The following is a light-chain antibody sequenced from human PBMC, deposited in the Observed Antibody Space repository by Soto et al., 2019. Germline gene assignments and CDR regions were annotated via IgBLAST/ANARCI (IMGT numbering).Light chain of an antibody. Sequence: SVLTQPRSVSGSPGQSVTISCTGTSSDVGGSNFVSWYQQHAGKAPKLVIYDVSKRPSGVPDRFSGSKSGNTASLTISGLQVEDEADYYCCSYAGNSLWVFGGGTKLTVL. V-gene: IGLV2-11*01. CDR3: CSYAGNSLWV. J-gene: IGLJ3*02. CDR2: DVS. CDR1: SSDVGGSNF.